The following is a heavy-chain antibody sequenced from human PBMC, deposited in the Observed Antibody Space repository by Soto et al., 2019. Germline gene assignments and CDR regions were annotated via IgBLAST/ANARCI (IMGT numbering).Heavy chain of an antibody. Sequence: EVPLLESGGGLVQPGGSLRLSCAASGFTFSSYAMSWVRQAPGKGLEWVSAISGSGGSTYYADSVKGRFTISRDNSKNTLYLQMNSLRAEDTAVYYCAKLHSLWYYFDYWGQGTLVTVSS. V-gene: IGHV3-23*01. CDR1: GFTFSSYA. D-gene: IGHD3-10*01. CDR3: AKLHSLWYYFDY. CDR2: ISGSGGST. J-gene: IGHJ4*02.